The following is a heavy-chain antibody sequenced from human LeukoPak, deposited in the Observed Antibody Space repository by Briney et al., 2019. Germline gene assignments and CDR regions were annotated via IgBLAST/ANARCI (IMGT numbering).Heavy chain of an antibody. CDR3: ARAPITSPFYFDC. J-gene: IGHJ4*02. D-gene: IGHD2-2*01. V-gene: IGHV3-20*04. CDR1: GFAFDEHG. CDR2: INWSGGST. Sequence: PGGSLRLSCTASGFAFDEHGMSWVRQVPGKGLEWVSGINWSGGSTGYSDPVRGRFTISRDNAKNSLYLQMDSLRAEDTALYYCARAPITSPFYFDCWGQETLVTVSS.